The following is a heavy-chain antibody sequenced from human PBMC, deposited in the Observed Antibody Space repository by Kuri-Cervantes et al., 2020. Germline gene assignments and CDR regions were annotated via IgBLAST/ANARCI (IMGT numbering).Heavy chain of an antibody. V-gene: IGHV1-46*01. CDR1: GYTFTSYY. CDR2: INPSGGST. Sequence: ASVKVSCKASGYTFTSYYMHWVRQAPGQGLEWMGIINPSGGSTSYAQKFQGRVTMTRDTSTSTVYMELSSLRSEDTAVYYCAREGYCSSTSCYAGDYNWFDPWGQGTLVTVSS. CDR3: AREGYCSSTSCYAGDYNWFDP. J-gene: IGHJ5*02. D-gene: IGHD2-2*01.